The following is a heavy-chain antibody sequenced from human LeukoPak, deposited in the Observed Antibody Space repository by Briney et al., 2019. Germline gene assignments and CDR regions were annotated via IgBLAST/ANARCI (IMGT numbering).Heavy chain of an antibody. CDR2: IWYDGSNK. CDR3: ARSGRYDFWSGYYNYYYYGMGV. Sequence: GGSLRLSCAASGFTFRNFWMHWVRQAPGKGLEWVAVIWYDGSNKYYADSVKGRFTISRDNSKNTLYLQMNSLRAEDTAVYYCARSGRYDFWSGYYNYYYYGMGVWGQGTTVTVSS. V-gene: IGHV3-33*08. J-gene: IGHJ6*02. CDR1: GFTFRNFW. D-gene: IGHD3-3*01.